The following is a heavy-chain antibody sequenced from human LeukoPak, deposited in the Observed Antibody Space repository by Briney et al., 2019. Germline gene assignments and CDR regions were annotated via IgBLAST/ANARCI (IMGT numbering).Heavy chain of an antibody. CDR1: GFTFRSYA. V-gene: IGHV3-23*01. Sequence: GGSLRLSCAGSGFTFRSYAISWVRQAPGKGLEWVSAISGTGGSTDYADSVKGRFTISRDNSKNTLYLQMNSLRAEDTAVYYCARDNPDRGDHWGQGTLVTVSS. J-gene: IGHJ4*02. CDR3: ARDNPDRGDH. D-gene: IGHD3-16*01. CDR2: ISGTGGST.